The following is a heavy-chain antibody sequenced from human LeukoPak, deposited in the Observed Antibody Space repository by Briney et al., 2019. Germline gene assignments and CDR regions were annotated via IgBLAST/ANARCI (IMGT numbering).Heavy chain of an antibody. CDR2: INPNSGGT. CDR1: GYTFTGYY. D-gene: IGHD3-22*01. V-gene: IGHV1-2*02. CDR3: ARTMYYDSSGYYPSDDY. Sequence: ASVKVSCKASGYTFTGYYMHWVRQAPGQGLEWMGWINPNSGGTNYAQKFQGRVTMTRDTSTSTAYMELRSLRSDDTAVYYCARTMYYDSSGYYPSDDYWGQGTLVTVSS. J-gene: IGHJ4*02.